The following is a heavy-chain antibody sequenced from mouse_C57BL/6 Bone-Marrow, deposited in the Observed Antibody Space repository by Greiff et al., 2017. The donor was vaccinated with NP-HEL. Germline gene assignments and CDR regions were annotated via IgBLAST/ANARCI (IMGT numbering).Heavy chain of an antibody. CDR1: GYTFTSYT. CDR3: ERGGYGWFGY. J-gene: IGHJ3*01. V-gene: IGHV1-4*01. CDR2: LNPSGGYT. D-gene: IGHD2-2*01. Sequence: VQLQESGAELAKPGASVKMSCTASGYTFTSYTMHWVKQRPGQSLEWIGYLNPSGGYTNYNQKFKDKATLTADKSSSTAYMKLSRLTSEDSAVYYCERGGYGWFGYGGRGTRTTVTA.